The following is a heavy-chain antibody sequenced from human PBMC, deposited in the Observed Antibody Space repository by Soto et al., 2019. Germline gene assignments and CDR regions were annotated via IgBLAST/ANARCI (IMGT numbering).Heavy chain of an antibody. Sequence: QVQLVQSGAEVKKPGSSVKVSCKASGGTFNDFGLSWVRQAPGQGLEWMGLIIPVFATANYARKFRDRVTINADESTTTAYMELSSLRSEDTAMYYCARVASDCESGVCLYYVDYWGRGTLVTFSS. D-gene: IGHD2-21*01. J-gene: IGHJ4*02. CDR1: GGTFNDFG. CDR3: ARVASDCESGVCLYYVDY. V-gene: IGHV1-69*12. CDR2: IIPVFATA.